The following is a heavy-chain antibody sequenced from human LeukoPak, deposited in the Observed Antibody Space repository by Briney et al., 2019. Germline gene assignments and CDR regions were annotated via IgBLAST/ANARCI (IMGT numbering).Heavy chain of an antibody. V-gene: IGHV4-59*12. J-gene: IGHJ4*02. Sequence: SETLSLTCTVSGGSIGTYFWGWIRQPPGKGLEWIGHIYHTGSTNYNPSLKSRVTISVDTSKNQFSLKLSSVTAADTAVYYCARVWAVAGPPTYFDYWGQGTLVTVSS. CDR2: IYHTGST. D-gene: IGHD6-19*01. CDR3: ARVWAVAGPPTYFDY. CDR1: GGSIGTYF.